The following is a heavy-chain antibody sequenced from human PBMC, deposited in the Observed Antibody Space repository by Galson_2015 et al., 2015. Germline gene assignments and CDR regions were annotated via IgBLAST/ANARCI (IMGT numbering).Heavy chain of an antibody. Sequence: QSGAEVKKPGESLKISCKGSGYSFTSYWIGWVRQMPGKGLEWMGIIYPGDSDTRYSPSFQGQVTISADKSISTAYLQWSSLKASDTAMYYCARGGNIVVERTPTSYDYYYGMDVWGQGTTVTVSS. CDR3: ARGGNIVVERTPTSYDYYYGMDV. D-gene: IGHD2-2*01. V-gene: IGHV5-51*01. J-gene: IGHJ6*02. CDR1: GYSFTSYW. CDR2: IYPGDSDT.